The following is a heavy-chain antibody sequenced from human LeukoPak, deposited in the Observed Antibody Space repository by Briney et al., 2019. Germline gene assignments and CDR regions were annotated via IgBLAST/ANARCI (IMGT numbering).Heavy chain of an antibody. CDR2: IYYSGST. D-gene: IGHD3-22*01. CDR3: ARVTGYMIEDYFDY. Sequence: SETLSLTCTVSGGSISSYYWSWIRQPPGKGLEWIGYIYYSGSTNYNPSLKSRVTVSVDTSKNQFSLKLSSVTAADTAVYYCARVTGYMIEDYFDYWGQGTLVTVSS. CDR1: GGSISSYY. J-gene: IGHJ4*02. V-gene: IGHV4-59*01.